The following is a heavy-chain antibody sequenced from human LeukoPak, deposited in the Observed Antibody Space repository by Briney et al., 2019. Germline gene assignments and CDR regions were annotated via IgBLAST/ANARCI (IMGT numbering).Heavy chain of an antibody. CDR3: ARGLLRGGYCSSTSCYRYYYYGMDV. CDR2: INHSGST. J-gene: IGHJ6*02. D-gene: IGHD2-2*02. CDR1: GGSFSGYY. V-gene: IGHV4-34*01. Sequence: SETLSLTCAVYGGSFSGYYWSWIHQPPGKGLEWIGEINHSGSTNYNPSLKSRVTISVDTSKNQFSLKLSSVTAADTAVYYCARGLLRGGYCSSTSCYRYYYYGMDVWGQGTTVTVSS.